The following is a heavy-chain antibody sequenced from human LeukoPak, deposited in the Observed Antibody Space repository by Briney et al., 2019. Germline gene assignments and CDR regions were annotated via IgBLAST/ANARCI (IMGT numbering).Heavy chain of an antibody. CDR3: ARDLSRIAAAGPPPLGY. CDR2: IYSGGST. J-gene: IGHJ4*02. D-gene: IGHD6-13*01. Sequence: GGSLRLSCAASGFTFSSYAMSWVRQAPGKGLEWVSVIYSGGSTYYADSVKGRFTISRDNSKNTLYLQMNSLRAEDTAVYYCARDLSRIAAAGPPPLGYWGQGTLVTVSS. CDR1: GFTFSSYA. V-gene: IGHV3-66*01.